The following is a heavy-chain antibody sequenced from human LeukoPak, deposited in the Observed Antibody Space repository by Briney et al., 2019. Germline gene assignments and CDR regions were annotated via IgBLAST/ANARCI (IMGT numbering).Heavy chain of an antibody. CDR3: ASIFHECYYMDV. D-gene: IGHD3-3*01. CDR1: GVSISRYY. CDR2: IYTSGSN. Sequence: PSETLSLTCTVSGVSISRYYWSWIRQPAGKGLEWIGRIYTSGSNNYNPSLKTRVTMSVDTSKNQYSLMLSSVTAADTAVYYCASIFHECYYMDVWGKGTTVSVSS. J-gene: IGHJ6*03. V-gene: IGHV4-4*07.